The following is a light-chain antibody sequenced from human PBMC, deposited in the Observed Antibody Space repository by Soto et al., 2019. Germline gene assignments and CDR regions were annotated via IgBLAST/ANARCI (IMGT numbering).Light chain of an antibody. CDR2: KAS. CDR3: QHYNSPWT. CDR1: QNITTW. V-gene: IGKV1-5*03. J-gene: IGKJ1*01. Sequence: DIQMTQSPSTLSASAGDTVTITCQASQNITTWLAWYLQKPGKAPKLLIYKASTLESGAPSRFSGSGSGTEFTLTIRSLQPDDVATYYCQHYNSPWTFGQGTKV.